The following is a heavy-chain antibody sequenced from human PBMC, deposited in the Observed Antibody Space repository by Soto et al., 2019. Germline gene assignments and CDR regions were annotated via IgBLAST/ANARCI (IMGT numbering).Heavy chain of an antibody. CDR3: ARATATDSSSWYYYYYYYMDV. CDR2: IYYSGST. J-gene: IGHJ6*03. D-gene: IGHD6-13*01. CDR1: GGSISSYY. V-gene: IGHV4-59*01. Sequence: SETLSLACTVSGGSISSYYWSWIRQPPGKGLEWIGYIYYSGSTNYNPSLKSQVTISVDTSKNQFSLKLSSVTAADTAVDYCARATATDSSSWYYYYYYYMDVWGKGTTVTVSS.